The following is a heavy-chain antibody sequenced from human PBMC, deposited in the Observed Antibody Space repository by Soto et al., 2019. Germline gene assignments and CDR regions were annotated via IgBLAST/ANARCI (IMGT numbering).Heavy chain of an antibody. CDR3: AKDLVSGSYGFGYYYGMDV. J-gene: IGHJ6*02. V-gene: IGHV3-30*18. D-gene: IGHD1-26*01. Sequence: GGSLRLSCAASGFTFSSYGMHWVRQAPGKGLEWVAVISYDGSNKYYADSVKGRFTISRDNSKNTLYLQMNSLRAEDTAVYYWAKDLVSGSYGFGYYYGMDVWGQGTTVTVSS. CDR2: ISYDGSNK. CDR1: GFTFSSYG.